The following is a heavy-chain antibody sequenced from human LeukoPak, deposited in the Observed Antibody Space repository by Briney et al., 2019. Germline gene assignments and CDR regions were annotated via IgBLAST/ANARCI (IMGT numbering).Heavy chain of an antibody. Sequence: ASVKVSCKVTGYTLTELALHWVRQAPGKGLEWMGGFDPEDGETIYAQKFQGRVTMTEDTSTDTAYMELSSLRSEDTAVYYCATRVGATVQGLRRWGQGTLVTVSS. J-gene: IGHJ4*02. CDR2: FDPEDGET. CDR1: GYTLTELA. CDR3: ATRVGATVQGLRR. D-gene: IGHD1-26*01. V-gene: IGHV1-24*01.